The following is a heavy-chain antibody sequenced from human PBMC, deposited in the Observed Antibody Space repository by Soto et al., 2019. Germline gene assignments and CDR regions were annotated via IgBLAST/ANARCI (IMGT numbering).Heavy chain of an antibody. CDR3: AINNIVVVVAATYNWFDP. J-gene: IGHJ5*02. CDR2: INHSGST. V-gene: IGHV4-34*01. D-gene: IGHD2-15*01. Sequence: TSETLSLTCAVYGGSFSGYYWSWIRQPPGKGLEWIGEINHSGSTNYNPSLKSRVTISVDTSKNQFSLKLSSVTAADTAVYYCAINNIVVVVAATYNWFDPWGQGTLVTVSS. CDR1: GGSFSGYY.